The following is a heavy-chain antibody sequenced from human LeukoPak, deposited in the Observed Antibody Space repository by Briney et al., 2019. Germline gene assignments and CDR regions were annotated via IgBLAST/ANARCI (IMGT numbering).Heavy chain of an antibody. J-gene: IGHJ4*02. V-gene: IGHV3-30*03. CDR3: ARGRNLVATSGCFDY. CDR2: ISYDGKDK. D-gene: IGHD5-12*01. CDR1: GFTFSNYL. Sequence: GGSLRLSCVGSGFTFSNYLMNWVRQAPGKGLQWVAFISYDGKDKYYSDSVKGRITISRDNSDNTLYLQMNSLRPEDTAVYYCARGRNLVATSGCFDYWGQGTLVTVSS.